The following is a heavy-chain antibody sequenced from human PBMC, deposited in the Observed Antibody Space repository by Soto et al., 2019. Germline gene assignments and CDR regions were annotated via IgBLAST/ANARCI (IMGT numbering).Heavy chain of an antibody. D-gene: IGHD4-17*01. CDR1: GGSLSSYY. CDR3: ARTHGDYSKYYYYYMDV. CDR2: IYYSGST. J-gene: IGHJ6*03. Sequence: PSETLSLTCTVSGGSLSSYYWSWIRQPPGKGLEWIGYIYYSGSTNYNPSLKSRVTISVDTSKNQFSLKLSSVTAADTAVYYCARTHGDYSKYYYYYMDVWGKGTTDTVSS. V-gene: IGHV4-59*01.